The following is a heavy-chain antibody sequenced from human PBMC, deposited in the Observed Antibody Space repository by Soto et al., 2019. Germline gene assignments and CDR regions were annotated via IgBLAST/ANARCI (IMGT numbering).Heavy chain of an antibody. CDR3: ARDREITGAFDI. Sequence: NPAETRALTCTVSVGSISSGDYYWSWLRQPPGKGLEWIGYIYYSGSTYYNPSLKSRVTISVDTSKNQFSLKLSSVTAADTAVYYCARDREITGAFDIWGQGTMVTVSS. V-gene: IGHV4-30-4*01. D-gene: IGHD1-20*01. CDR1: VGSISSGDYY. J-gene: IGHJ3*02. CDR2: IYYSGST.